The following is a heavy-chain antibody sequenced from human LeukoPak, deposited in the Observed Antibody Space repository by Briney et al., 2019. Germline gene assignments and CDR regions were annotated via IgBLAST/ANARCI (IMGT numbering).Heavy chain of an antibody. V-gene: IGHV3-23*01. CDR2: ITGSGGTT. D-gene: IGHD4-17*01. CDR3: EKNFYGDYNFFFDY. Sequence: GGSLRLSCAASGLTFSSYALAWVRQAPGKGLEWVSAITGSGGTTYYADSVNGHFSISRENSRNTLERQMNSLRAEDTAVGCCEKNFYGDYNFFFDYWGQGTLVTVSS. J-gene: IGHJ4*02. CDR1: GLTFSSYA.